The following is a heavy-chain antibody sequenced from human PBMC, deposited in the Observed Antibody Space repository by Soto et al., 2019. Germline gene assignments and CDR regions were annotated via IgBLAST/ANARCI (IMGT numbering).Heavy chain of an antibody. J-gene: IGHJ1*01. CDR3: ARDQDDSSGWYGYFQH. CDR2: INAGNGNT. V-gene: IGHV1-3*01. CDR1: GYTFTSYA. Sequence: ASVKVSCKASGYTFTSYAMHWVRQAPGQRLEWMGWINAGNGNTKYSQKFQGRVTITRDTSASTAYMELSSLRSEDTAVYYCARDQDDSSGWYGYFQHWGQGTLVTVSS. D-gene: IGHD6-19*01.